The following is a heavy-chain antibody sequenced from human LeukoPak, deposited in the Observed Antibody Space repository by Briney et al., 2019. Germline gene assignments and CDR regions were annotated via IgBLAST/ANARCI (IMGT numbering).Heavy chain of an antibody. V-gene: IGHV1-2*02. CDR1: GYTFTGYY. CDR2: INPNSGGT. Sequence: GASVKVSCKASGYTFTGYYMHWVRRAPGQGLAWMGWINPNSGGTNYAQKFQGRVTMTRDTSISTAHMELSRLISDDTAVYYCARLIITEFDYWGQGTLVTVSS. D-gene: IGHD3-22*01. J-gene: IGHJ4*02. CDR3: ARLIITEFDY.